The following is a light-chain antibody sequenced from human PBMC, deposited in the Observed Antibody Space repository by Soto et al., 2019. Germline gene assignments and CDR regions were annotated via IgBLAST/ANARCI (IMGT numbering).Light chain of an antibody. V-gene: IGKV3-20*01. Sequence: EIVLTQSPGTLSLSPGERATLSCRASQSVSSSYLAWYQQKPGQAPRLIIYGASSRATGIPDRFSGSGSGTDFTLTISRLEPEDFAVYYCQQYGSSPRYTFCQGTKLEIK. J-gene: IGKJ2*01. CDR2: GAS. CDR3: QQYGSSPRYT. CDR1: QSVSSSY.